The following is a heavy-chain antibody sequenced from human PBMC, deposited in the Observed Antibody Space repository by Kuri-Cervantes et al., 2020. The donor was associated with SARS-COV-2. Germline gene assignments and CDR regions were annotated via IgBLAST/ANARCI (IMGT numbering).Heavy chain of an antibody. V-gene: IGHV1-69*05. CDR2: IIPIFNTA. Sequence: SVKVSCKAPGCTFSSYAISWLRQAPGQGLEWMGGIIPIFNTATYAQKFEGRVTITTDGSTETGYMELSSLRSEDTAIFYCARTRYSGSYRSHYYYYMDVWGEGATVTVSS. J-gene: IGHJ6*03. CDR3: ARTRYSGSYRSHYYYYMDV. CDR1: GCTFSSYA. D-gene: IGHD1-26*01.